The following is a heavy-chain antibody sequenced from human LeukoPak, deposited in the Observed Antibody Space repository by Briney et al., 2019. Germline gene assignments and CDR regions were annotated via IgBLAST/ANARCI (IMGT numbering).Heavy chain of an antibody. J-gene: IGHJ4*02. V-gene: IGHV1-3*01. CDR1: GYTFTSYA. CDR3: ARGGGGSGSYYRF. D-gene: IGHD3-10*01. CDR2: INAGNGNT. Sequence: ASVKVSCKASGYTFTSYAMHWVRQAPGQRLEWTGWINAGNGNTKYSQKFQGRVTITRDTPASTAYMELSSLRSEDTAVYYCARGGGGSGSYYRFWGQGTLVTVSS.